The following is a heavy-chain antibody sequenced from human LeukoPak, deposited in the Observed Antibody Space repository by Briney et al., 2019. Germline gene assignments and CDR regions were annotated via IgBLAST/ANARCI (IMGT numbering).Heavy chain of an antibody. Sequence: GGSLRLSCTASGFSFGDYAMSWVRQAPGKGLEWVGFIRSKAYGGTTEYAASVKGRFTISRDDSKSIAYLQMNSLKTEDTAVYYCTSQLQLLTFFDYWGQGTLVTVSS. CDR3: TSQLQLLTFFDY. J-gene: IGHJ4*02. V-gene: IGHV3-49*04. CDR2: IRSKAYGGTT. D-gene: IGHD6-13*01. CDR1: GFSFGDYA.